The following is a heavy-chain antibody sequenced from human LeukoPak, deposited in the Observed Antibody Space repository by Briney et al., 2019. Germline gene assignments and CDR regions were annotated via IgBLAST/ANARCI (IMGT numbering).Heavy chain of an antibody. D-gene: IGHD1-26*01. V-gene: IGHV3-30*02. J-gene: IGHJ4*02. Sequence: GGSLRLSCAASGFTFGSYGMHWVRQAPGKGLEWVAFIRYDGSNKYYADSVKGRFTISRDNSKNTLYLQMNSLRAEDTAVYYCARGPIVGATIDYWGQGTLVTVSS. CDR3: ARGPIVGATIDY. CDR1: GFTFGSYG. CDR2: IRYDGSNK.